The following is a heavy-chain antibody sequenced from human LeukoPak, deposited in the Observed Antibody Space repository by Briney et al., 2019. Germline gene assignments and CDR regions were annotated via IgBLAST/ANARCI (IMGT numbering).Heavy chain of an antibody. CDR1: GGSISSYY. Sequence: SETLSLTCTVSGGSISSYYWSWIRQPPGKGLEWIGYIYYSGSTNYNPSLKSRDTISVDTSKNQFSLKLSSVTAADTAVYYCARTKDHYGSRPIYGMDVWGQGTTVTVSS. J-gene: IGHJ6*02. D-gene: IGHD3-10*01. CDR3: ARTKDHYGSRPIYGMDV. CDR2: IYYSGST. V-gene: IGHV4-59*01.